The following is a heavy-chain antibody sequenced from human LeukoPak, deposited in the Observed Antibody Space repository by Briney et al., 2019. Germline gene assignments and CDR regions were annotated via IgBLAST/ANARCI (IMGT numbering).Heavy chain of an antibody. CDR3: AKVPSPTTGYSGYDYYFDY. D-gene: IGHD5-12*01. Sequence: PGGSLRLSCAASGYIFSSYAKSWVRQAPGKGLEWVSSISGSGGSTYYADSVKGRFTISRDNSKNTLYLQMNSLRAEDTAVYYCAKVPSPTTGYSGYDYYFDYWGQGTLVTVSS. J-gene: IGHJ4*02. V-gene: IGHV3-23*01. CDR1: GYIFSSYA. CDR2: ISGSGGST.